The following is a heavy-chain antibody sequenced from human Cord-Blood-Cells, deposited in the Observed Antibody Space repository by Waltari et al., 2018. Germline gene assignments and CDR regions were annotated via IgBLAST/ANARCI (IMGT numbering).Heavy chain of an antibody. V-gene: IGHV4-39*01. Sequence: QLQLQESGPGLVKPSETLSLTCTVSGGSISSSSYYWGWIRQPPGKGLEWIGSIYYSGSTYYNPSRKSRVTISVDTSKNQFSLKPSSVTAADTAVYYCARHVYDFWSGYYFDYWGQGTLVTVSS. J-gene: IGHJ4*02. CDR1: GGSISSSSYY. CDR3: ARHVYDFWSGYYFDY. D-gene: IGHD3-3*01. CDR2: IYYSGST.